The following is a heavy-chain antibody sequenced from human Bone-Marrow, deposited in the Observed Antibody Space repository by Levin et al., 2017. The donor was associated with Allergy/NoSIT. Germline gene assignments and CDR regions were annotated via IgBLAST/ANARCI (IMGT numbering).Heavy chain of an antibody. CDR1: GGSVSRGSYY. D-gene: IGHD3-22*01. CDR3: ARALSSGYRRIDAYDI. J-gene: IGHJ3*02. Sequence: SETLSLTCVVSGGSVSRGSYYWTWIRQSPDTKLEWIGDIYYDGSSRYNPSLKSRVTISVDTSKNHFSLSLTSVTAADTAVYHCARALSSGYRRIDAYDIWGQGTTVTVSS. V-gene: IGHV4-61*03. CDR2: IYYDGSS.